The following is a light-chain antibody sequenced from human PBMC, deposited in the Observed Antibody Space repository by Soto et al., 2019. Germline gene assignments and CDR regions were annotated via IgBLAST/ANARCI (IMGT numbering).Light chain of an antibody. J-gene: IGKJ5*01. V-gene: IGKV1-9*01. Sequence: DIQLTQSPSFLSASVGDRVTITCRASQGISSYLAWYQQKPGKAPKLLIYAASTLQTGVPSRFSGRGSGKDFTFTISSLQPDDSGTYYCQQFYDLPITLGQGTRLEIK. CDR1: QGISSY. CDR3: QQFYDLPIT. CDR2: AAS.